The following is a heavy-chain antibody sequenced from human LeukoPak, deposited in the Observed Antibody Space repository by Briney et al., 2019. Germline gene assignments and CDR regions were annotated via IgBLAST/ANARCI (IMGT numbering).Heavy chain of an antibody. CDR1: GFTVSSNY. J-gene: IGHJ6*03. V-gene: IGHV3-53*01. D-gene: IGHD2-15*01. CDR2: IYSGGST. Sequence: GGSLRLSCAASGFTVSSNYMSWVRQAPGKGLEWVSDIYSGGSTYYADSVKGRFTISRDNSKNTLNLQMNSLRAEDTAVYYCARGGGGEDYYYYYYYMDVWGKGTTVTVSS. CDR3: ARGGGGEDYYYYYYYMDV.